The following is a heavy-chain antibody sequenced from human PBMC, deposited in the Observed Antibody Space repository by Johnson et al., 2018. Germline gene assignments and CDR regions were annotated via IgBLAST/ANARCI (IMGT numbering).Heavy chain of an antibody. CDR3: TRPPTYYYDSSGYFQH. CDR2: ISGSGSSI. V-gene: IGHV3-11*01. D-gene: IGHD3-22*01. J-gene: IGHJ1*01. CDR1: GFTFSDYY. Sequence: QVQLVESGGGLVKPGGSLRLSCAASGFTFSDYYMSWIRQAPGKGLEWVSYISGSGSSISYADSVKGRFVISRDNAKNSLYLQMNSLRAEDTAVYYCTRPPTYYYDSSGYFQHWVQGTLVTVSS.